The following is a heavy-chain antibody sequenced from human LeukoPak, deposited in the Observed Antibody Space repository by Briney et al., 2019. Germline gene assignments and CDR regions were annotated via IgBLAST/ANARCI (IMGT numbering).Heavy chain of an antibody. CDR3: ARGSYDSSGWAFDY. D-gene: IGHD3-22*01. CDR2: IFYSGST. CDR1: GGSISSSNYF. V-gene: IGHV4-39*07. J-gene: IGHJ4*02. Sequence: PSETLSLTCSVSGGSISSSNYFWGWIRQPPGQGLEWIGSIFYSGSTYYNPSLKGRVTISVDTSKNQFSLKLSSVTAADTAVYYCARGSYDSSGWAFDYWGQGTLVTVSS.